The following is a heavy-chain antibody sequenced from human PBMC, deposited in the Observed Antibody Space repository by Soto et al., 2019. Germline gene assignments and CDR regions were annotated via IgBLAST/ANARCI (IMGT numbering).Heavy chain of an antibody. CDR3: ARESYYGSAKDKGIWGMDV. J-gene: IGHJ6*02. Sequence: QVQLVQSGAEVKKPGASVKVSCKASGYTFTSYAMHWVRQAPGQRLEWMGWINAGNGNTKYSQKFQGRVTITRDTAASTAYMELSSLSSEDTAVYYCARESYYGSAKDKGIWGMDVWGQGTTVTVSS. CDR1: GYTFTSYA. D-gene: IGHD3-10*01. CDR2: INAGNGNT. V-gene: IGHV1-3*01.